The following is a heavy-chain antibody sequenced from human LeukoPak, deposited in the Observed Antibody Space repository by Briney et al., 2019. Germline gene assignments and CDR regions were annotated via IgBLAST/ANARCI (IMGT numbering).Heavy chain of an antibody. D-gene: IGHD3-10*01. CDR2: IGTAGDT. V-gene: IGHV3-13*01. CDR3: ARDLMVRGGTYYYYGMDV. CDR1: GFTFSSYD. Sequence: GGSLRLSCAASGFTFSSYDMHWVRQATGKGLEWVSAIGTAGDTYYPGSVKGRFTISRENAKNSLYLQMNSLRAGDTAVYYCARDLMVRGGTYYYYGMDVWGQGTTVTVSS. J-gene: IGHJ6*02.